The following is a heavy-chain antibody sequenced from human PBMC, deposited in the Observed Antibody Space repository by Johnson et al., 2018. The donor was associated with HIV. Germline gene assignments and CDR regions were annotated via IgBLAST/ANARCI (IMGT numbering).Heavy chain of an antibody. CDR3: ARERDYYDSFWLDHDAFDI. Sequence: QEQLVESGGGVVQPGRSLRLSCAASGFTFSTYGMHWVRQAPGKGLEWVAVTSYDGGNKYYADSVKGRLTISRDNSKNTVYLQMNSLRAEDTAVYYCARERDYYDSFWLDHDAFDIWGQGTMVTVSS. CDR2: TSYDGGNK. D-gene: IGHD3-22*01. V-gene: IGHV3-30*19. J-gene: IGHJ3*02. CDR1: GFTFSTYG.